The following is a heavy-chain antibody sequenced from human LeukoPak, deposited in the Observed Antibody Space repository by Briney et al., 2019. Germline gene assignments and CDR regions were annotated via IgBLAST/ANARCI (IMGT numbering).Heavy chain of an antibody. CDR3: ASSTAAAGTQYFQH. Sequence: ASVKVSCKASGGTFSSYAISWVRQAPGQGLEWMGGIIPIFGTANYAQKFQGRVTITTDESTSTAYIELSSLRSEDTAVYYCASSTAAAGTQYFQHWGQGTLVTVSS. J-gene: IGHJ1*01. D-gene: IGHD6-13*01. V-gene: IGHV1-69*05. CDR2: IIPIFGTA. CDR1: GGTFSSYA.